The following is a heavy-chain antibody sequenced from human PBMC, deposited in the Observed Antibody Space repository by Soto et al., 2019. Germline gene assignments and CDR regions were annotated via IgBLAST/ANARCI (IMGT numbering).Heavy chain of an antibody. D-gene: IGHD2-15*01. V-gene: IGHV1-2*02. Sequence: ASVKVSCKASGYAFTGYYMHWVRQAPGQGLEWMGWINPNSGGTNYAQKFQGRVTMTRDTSVSTAYMELSRLRSDDTAVYYCAREPPPTSGPNKVYYYYGMDVWGQGTTVTGSS. CDR1: GYAFTGYY. CDR2: INPNSGGT. J-gene: IGHJ6*02. CDR3: AREPPPTSGPNKVYYYYGMDV.